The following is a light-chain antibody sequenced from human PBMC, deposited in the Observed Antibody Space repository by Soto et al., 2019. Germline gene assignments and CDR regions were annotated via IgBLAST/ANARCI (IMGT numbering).Light chain of an antibody. CDR3: QQGYSNPWT. CDR2: AAS. V-gene: IGKV1-39*01. J-gene: IGKJ1*01. Sequence: DIQITQSPSSLSASVGDRVTIACRASLSVNTYLHGYQQKAGQAPKLLIYAASNLQSGGPSRFSGRGSGTDFTLTVESLQPEDFATYYCQQGYSNPWTFGQGTKVDI. CDR1: LSVNTY.